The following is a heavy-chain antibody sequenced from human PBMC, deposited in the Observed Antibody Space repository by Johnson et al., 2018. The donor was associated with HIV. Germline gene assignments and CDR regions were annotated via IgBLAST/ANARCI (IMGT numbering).Heavy chain of an antibody. V-gene: IGHV3-15*01. CDR3: TTGSCIDGVCYAFDV. J-gene: IGHJ3*01. CDR1: GFTFKNAW. D-gene: IGHD2-8*01. Sequence: VQLVESGGGFVKPEGSLRLSCAASGFTFKNAWMHWVRQAPGKGLEWIGRIKSKYHDETTDYAAPVKGRFAMSRDDSKNQVYLQMNSLKAEDTAVYYCTTGSCIDGVCYAFDVWGQGTMVTVSS. CDR2: IKSKYHDETT.